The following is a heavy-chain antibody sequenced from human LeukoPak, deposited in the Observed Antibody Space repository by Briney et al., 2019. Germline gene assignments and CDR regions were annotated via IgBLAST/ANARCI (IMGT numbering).Heavy chain of an antibody. CDR3: AKDNRRHYTSGPNPDSLH. CDR2: ISFDGSNK. V-gene: IGHV3-30-3*01. D-gene: IGHD6-19*01. CDR1: GFTFSSYT. J-gene: IGHJ4*02. Sequence: GGSLRLSCAASGFTFSSYTIHWVRQPPGKGLEWVAVISFDGSNKYYADSVKGRFTISRDSSKNTLYLQMNSLRVEDTAFYYCAKDNRRHYTSGPNPDSLHWGQGALVTVSS.